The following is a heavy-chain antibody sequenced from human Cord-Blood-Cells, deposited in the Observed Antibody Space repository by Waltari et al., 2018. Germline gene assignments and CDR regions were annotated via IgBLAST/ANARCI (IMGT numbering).Heavy chain of an antibody. CDR3: GPRFPRDSSSSAFDI. V-gene: IGHV1-24*01. J-gene: IGHJ3*02. CDR2: LVPESVET. D-gene: IGHD6-6*01. Sequence: QVQLVQSGAEVKKPGASVKVSCKVSGYTLTELSMHWVRQAPGKGLKWMGGLVPESVETRYEQKFQGRVTITEDTATDTAYMELGRLGSEDTAVYYCGPRFPRDSSSSAFDIWGQGTMVTVSS. CDR1: GYTLTELS.